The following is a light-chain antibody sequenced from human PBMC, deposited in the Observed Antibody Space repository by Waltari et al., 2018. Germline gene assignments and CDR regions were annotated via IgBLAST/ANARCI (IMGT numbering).Light chain of an antibody. CDR3: QNHERLPAT. V-gene: IGKV3-20*01. CDR2: GAS. J-gene: IGKJ1*01. CDR1: QSISRY. Sequence: VLLQSHGHLHPYPGATASLSCRASQSISRYLAWYQQKPGQAPRLLIYGASSRATGTPDRFSGSGSGTDFSLTISRLEPDDFAVYYCQNHERLPATFGQGTKVEIK.